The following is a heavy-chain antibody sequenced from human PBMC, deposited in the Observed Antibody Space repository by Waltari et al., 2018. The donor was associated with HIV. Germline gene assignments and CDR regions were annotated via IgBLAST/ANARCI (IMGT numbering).Heavy chain of an antibody. Sequence: EVQLLESGGGLVQPGGSLRLSCVASGFTFSSSAMSWVRQAPGKGLEWVSALSGSGASTYYADSVKGRFTISRDNSKNTLYLQMNRLRADDTAVYYCAKDSNYDSSGPIDYWGQGTLVTVSS. V-gene: IGHV3-23*01. D-gene: IGHD3-22*01. CDR3: AKDSNYDSSGPIDY. J-gene: IGHJ4*02. CDR2: LSGSGAST. CDR1: GFTFSSSA.